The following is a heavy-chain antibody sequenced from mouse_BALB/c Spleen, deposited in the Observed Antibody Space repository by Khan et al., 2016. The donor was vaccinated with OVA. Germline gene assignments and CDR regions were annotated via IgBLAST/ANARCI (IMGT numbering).Heavy chain of an antibody. CDR3: VNHGSSSAWFTY. Sequence: VQLVESGAELAKPGASVKMSCKASGYTFTNYWMHWVKQRPGQGLERIGYINPSTDYTEYNQKFKDKATLTADKSSNTAYMQLTSLTSEDSALYYCVNHGSSSAWFTYWGQGTLVTVSA. CDR2: INPSTDYT. CDR1: GYTFTNYW. D-gene: IGHD1-1*01. J-gene: IGHJ3*01. V-gene: IGHV1-7*01.